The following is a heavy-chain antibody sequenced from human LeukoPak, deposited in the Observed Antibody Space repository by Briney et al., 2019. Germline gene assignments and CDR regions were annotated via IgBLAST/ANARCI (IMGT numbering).Heavy chain of an antibody. CDR1: GGSVSSYQ. D-gene: IGHD2/OR15-2a*01. CDR2: ISYSGFT. Sequence: PSETLSLTCTVSGGSVSSYQWSWIRQPPGKGLEWIGYISYSGFTNYNPSLKSRVTISLDASKNQFSLKLTSVTAADTAVYYCAGHHPRNTVDFWGQGTLVTVSS. CDR3: AGHHPRNTVDF. V-gene: IGHV4-59*08. J-gene: IGHJ4*02.